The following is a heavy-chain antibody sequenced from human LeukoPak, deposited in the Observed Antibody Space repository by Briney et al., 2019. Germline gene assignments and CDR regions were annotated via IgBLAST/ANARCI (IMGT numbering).Heavy chain of an antibody. D-gene: IGHD3-9*01. Sequence: TSQTLSLTCTVSSGSISSGDYYWSWIRQHPGKGLEWIGYIYYSGSTYYNPSLKSRVTISAETSKNQFSLKLSSVTAADTAVYYCARSSRYFDWSRYFDYWGQGTLVTVSS. J-gene: IGHJ4*02. V-gene: IGHV4-31*03. CDR3: ARSSRYFDWSRYFDY. CDR2: IYYSGST. CDR1: SGSISSGDYY.